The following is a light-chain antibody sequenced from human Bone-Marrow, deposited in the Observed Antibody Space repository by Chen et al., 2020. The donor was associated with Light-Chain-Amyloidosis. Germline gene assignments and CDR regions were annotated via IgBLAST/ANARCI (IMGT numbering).Light chain of an antibody. J-gene: IGLJ3*02. V-gene: IGLV3-21*02. CDR3: QVWDRSSDRPV. CDR1: NIGSTS. CDR2: DDS. Sequence: SYVLTPPTSVSVAPGQTATHACGGNNIGSTSVHWYHQTPGQAPLLVVYDDSDRPSGIPERLSGSNSGNTATLTISRVEAGDEADYYCQVWDRSSDRPVFGGGTKLTVL.